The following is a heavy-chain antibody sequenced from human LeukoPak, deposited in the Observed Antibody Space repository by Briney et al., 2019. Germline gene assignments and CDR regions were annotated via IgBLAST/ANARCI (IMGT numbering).Heavy chain of an antibody. CDR3: ANGFHRVVSAATVYYYYYMDV. CDR2: IRYDGSNK. Sequence: PGGSLRLSCAASGFTFSSYGMHWVRQAPGKGLEWVAFIRYDGSNKYYADSVKGRFTISRDNSKNTLYLQMNSLRAEDTAVYYCANGFHRVVSAATVYYYYYMDVWGKGTSVTVSS. J-gene: IGHJ6*03. V-gene: IGHV3-30*02. D-gene: IGHD2-2*01. CDR1: GFTFSSYG.